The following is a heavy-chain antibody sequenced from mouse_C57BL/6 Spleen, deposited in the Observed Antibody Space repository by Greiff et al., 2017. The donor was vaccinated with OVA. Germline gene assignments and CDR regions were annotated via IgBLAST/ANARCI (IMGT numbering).Heavy chain of an antibody. CDR3: ARDHYDGSYYFDD. CDR1: GYSITSGYY. CDR2: ISYDGSN. V-gene: IGHV3-6*01. D-gene: IGHD1-2*01. J-gene: IGHJ2*01. Sequence: EVQLQQSGPGLVKPSQSLSLTCSVTGYSITSGYYWNWIRQFPGNKLEWMGYISYDGSNNYNPSLKNRISITRDTSKNQFFLKLNSVTTEDTATYYCARDHYDGSYYFDDWGQGTTLTVSS.